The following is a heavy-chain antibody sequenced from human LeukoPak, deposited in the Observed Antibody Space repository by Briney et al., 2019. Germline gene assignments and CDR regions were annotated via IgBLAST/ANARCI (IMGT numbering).Heavy chain of an antibody. J-gene: IGHJ4*02. CDR3: ARGYCSSTSCYSYFDH. CDR1: GGSISSYY. V-gene: IGHV4-59*01. D-gene: IGHD2-2*02. Sequence: SETLSLTCTVSGGSISSYYWSWIRQPPGKGLEWIGYIYYSGSTNYNPSLKSRVTISVDTSKNQFSLKLSSVTAADTAVYYCARGYCSSTSCYSYFDHWGQGTLVTVSS. CDR2: IYYSGST.